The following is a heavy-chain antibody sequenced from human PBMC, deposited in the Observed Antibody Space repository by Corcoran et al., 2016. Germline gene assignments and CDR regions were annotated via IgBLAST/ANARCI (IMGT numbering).Heavy chain of an antibody. CDR1: GGSIRSSNW. D-gene: IGHD6-13*01. V-gene: IGHV4-4*02. CDR2: IYHSGST. J-gene: IGHJ4*02. Sequence: QVQLQESGPGLVKPSGTLSLTCAVSGGSIRSSNWWSWVRQPPGKGLEWIGEIYHSGSTNDNPSLKSRVTISVDKSKNQFSLKLSSVTAAATAVYYCAREGIAAAGIHDYYFDYWGQGTLVTVSS. CDR3: AREGIAAAGIHDYYFDY.